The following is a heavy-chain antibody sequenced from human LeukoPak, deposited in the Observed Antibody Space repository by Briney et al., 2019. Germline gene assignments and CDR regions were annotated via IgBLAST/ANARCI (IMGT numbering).Heavy chain of an antibody. CDR3: ARGLTVADRTQVPPDY. CDR2: MSSSGNTL. Sequence: PGGSLRLSCAASGFTFRSFEMNWVRQAPGKGLEWISYMSSSGNTLYYADSMKGRFTISRDNAKNSLFLQMNSLRAEDTAVYYCARGLTVADRTQVPPDYWGQGSLVTVSS. D-gene: IGHD6-19*01. CDR1: GFTFRSFE. J-gene: IGHJ4*02. V-gene: IGHV3-48*03.